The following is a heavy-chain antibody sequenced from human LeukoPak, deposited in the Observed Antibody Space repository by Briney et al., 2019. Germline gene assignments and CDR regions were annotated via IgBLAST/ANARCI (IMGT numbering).Heavy chain of an antibody. Sequence: PSETLSLTCTVSGGSISSYYWSWIRQPAGKGPEWIGRIYTSGSTNYNPSLKSRVTISRDTSNNQFSLKLSSVTAADTAVYYCARIYGSGTSFGYMDVWGKGTTVTVSS. CDR1: GGSISSYY. D-gene: IGHD3-10*01. J-gene: IGHJ6*03. CDR3: ARIYGSGTSFGYMDV. CDR2: IYTSGST. V-gene: IGHV4-4*07.